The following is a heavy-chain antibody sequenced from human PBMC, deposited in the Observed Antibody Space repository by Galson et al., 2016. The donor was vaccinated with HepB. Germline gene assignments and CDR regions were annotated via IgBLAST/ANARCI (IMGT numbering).Heavy chain of an antibody. Sequence: SETLSLTCSVSGTSINNTRYYWAWVRQRPGKGLEWLANIFYRGPTYYSPSLRGRATISLDTSRSEISLRLTSVTAADTAVYYCAAAPVYFDFWGRGILVTVSS. CDR2: IFYRGPT. V-gene: IGHV4-39*01. J-gene: IGHJ4*02. D-gene: IGHD2-15*01. CDR1: GTSINNTRYY. CDR3: AAAPVYFDF.